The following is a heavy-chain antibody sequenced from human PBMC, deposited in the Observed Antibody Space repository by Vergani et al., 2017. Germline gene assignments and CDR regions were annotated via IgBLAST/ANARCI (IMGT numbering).Heavy chain of an antibody. J-gene: IGHJ3*02. V-gene: IGHV3-33*01. CDR1: GFTFSSYG. D-gene: IGHD6-13*01. CDR2: IWYDGSNK. CDR3: AREVAAAGAFDI. Sequence: QVQLVESGGGVVQPGRSLRLSCAASGFTFSSYGMHWVRQAPGKGLEWVAVIWYDGSNKYYADSVKGRFTISRDNSKNTLYLQMNSLRAEDTAVYYCAREVAAAGAFDIGGQGTMVTVSS.